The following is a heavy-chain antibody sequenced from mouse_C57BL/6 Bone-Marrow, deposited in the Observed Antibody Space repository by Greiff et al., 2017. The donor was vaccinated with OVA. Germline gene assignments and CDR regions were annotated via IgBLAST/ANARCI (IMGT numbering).Heavy chain of an antibody. Sequence: EVKLVESGGGLVKPGGSLKLSCAASGFTFSSYTMSWVRQTPEKRLEWVATISGGGGNTYYPDRVKGRFTISRDTAKNTLYLQMSRLRSEDTALYYCARLITTVPATGNAMYYWGQGTSVTVSS. V-gene: IGHV5-9*01. J-gene: IGHJ4*01. CDR1: GFTFSSYT. CDR3: ARLITTVPATGNAMYY. CDR2: ISGGGGNT. D-gene: IGHD1-1*01.